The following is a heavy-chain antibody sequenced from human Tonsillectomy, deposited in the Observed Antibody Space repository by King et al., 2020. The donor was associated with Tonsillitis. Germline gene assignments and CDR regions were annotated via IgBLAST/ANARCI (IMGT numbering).Heavy chain of an antibody. Sequence: EVQLVESGGGLVQPGRSLRLSCAASGFTFDDYAMHWVRQAPGKGLEWVSSVSWNSGSVGYADSVKGPFTISRDNAKNSLYLQMNSLRAEDTALYYCAKVFDSSGYYNYFDYWGQGTLVTVSS. CDR3: AKVFDSSGYYNYFDY. D-gene: IGHD3-22*01. J-gene: IGHJ4*02. V-gene: IGHV3-9*01. CDR2: VSWNSGSV. CDR1: GFTFDDYA.